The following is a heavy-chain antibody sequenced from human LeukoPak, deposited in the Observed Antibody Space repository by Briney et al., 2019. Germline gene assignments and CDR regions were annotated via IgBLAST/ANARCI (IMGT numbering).Heavy chain of an antibody. Sequence: LETLSLTCAVYGGSFSGYYWSWIRQPPGKGLEWIGEINHSGSTNYNPSLKSRVTISVDTSKNQFSLKLSSVTAADTAVYYCARGYGSGSPSDYWGQGTLVTVSS. CDR3: ARGYGSGSPSDY. CDR1: GGSFSGYY. V-gene: IGHV4-34*01. D-gene: IGHD3-10*01. CDR2: INHSGST. J-gene: IGHJ4*02.